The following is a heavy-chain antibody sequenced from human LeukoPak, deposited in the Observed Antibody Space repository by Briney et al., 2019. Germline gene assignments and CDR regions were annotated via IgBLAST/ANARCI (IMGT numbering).Heavy chain of an antibody. Sequence: SETLSPTCTVSGGSISSGGYFWSWIRQHPGKGLEWIGYIYYSGSTYYNPSLKSRVTISVDTSKNQFSLKLSSVTAADTAVYYCARDPGPQAFYDADAFDIWGQGTMVTVSS. D-gene: IGHD3-22*01. CDR1: GGSISSGGYF. V-gene: IGHV4-31*03. J-gene: IGHJ3*02. CDR3: ARDPGPQAFYDADAFDI. CDR2: IYYSGST.